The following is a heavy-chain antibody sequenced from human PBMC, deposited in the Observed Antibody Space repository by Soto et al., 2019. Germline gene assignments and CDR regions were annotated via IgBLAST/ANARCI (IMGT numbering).Heavy chain of an antibody. V-gene: IGHV3-9*01. D-gene: IGHD4-17*01. J-gene: IGHJ4*02. CDR3: AKGASTTVFAFNDY. CDR1: GFTFDDYA. Sequence: EVQLVESGGGLVQPGRSLRLSCAASGFTFDDYAMHWVRQPPGKGLEWVSSISWNRGNLGYADSVKGRFTISTDNAKNSLYLQMNSLRGEDTALYYCAKGASTTVFAFNDYWGQGTLVTVSS. CDR2: ISWNRGNL.